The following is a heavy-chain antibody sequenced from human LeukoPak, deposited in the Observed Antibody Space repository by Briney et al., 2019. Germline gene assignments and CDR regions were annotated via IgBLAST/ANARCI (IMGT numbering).Heavy chain of an antibody. D-gene: IGHD3-22*01. CDR1: GFTFDGYA. Sequence: GESLRLSCAASGFTFDGYAMHWVRQAPGKGLEWVSGISWNSGSIGYADSVKGRFTISRDNAKNYRYLQMNSLRAEDMALYYCAREADYYDSSGYPGYYMDVWGKGTTVTVSS. J-gene: IGHJ6*03. CDR3: AREADYYDSSGYPGYYMDV. V-gene: IGHV3-9*03. CDR2: ISWNSGSI.